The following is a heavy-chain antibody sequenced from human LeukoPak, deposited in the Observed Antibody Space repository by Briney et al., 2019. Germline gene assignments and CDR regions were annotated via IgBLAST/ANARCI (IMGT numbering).Heavy chain of an antibody. CDR1: GFTFSSYA. V-gene: IGHV3-30-3*01. D-gene: IGHD4-23*01. CDR3: ATTTVVTGSYHYYGMDV. Sequence: PGRSLRLSCAASGFTFSSYAMHWVRQAPGKGLEWVAVISYDGSNKYYADSVKGRFTISRDNSKNTLYLQMNSLRAEDTAVYYCATTTVVTGSYHYYGMDVWGQGTTVTVSS. CDR2: ISYDGSNK. J-gene: IGHJ6*02.